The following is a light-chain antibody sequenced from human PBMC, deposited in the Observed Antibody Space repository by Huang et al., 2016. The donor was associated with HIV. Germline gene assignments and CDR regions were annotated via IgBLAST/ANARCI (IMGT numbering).Light chain of an antibody. CDR2: AVS. Sequence: DIQMTQSPSSLSASVGDRVTITCRASQSISSYLNWYQQKTGKVPKLLIDAVSRLQSGVPARFSGSGSGTEFTLTISSLQPEDFATYYCQQSHSTTWTFGQGTKVEIK. CDR3: QQSHSTTWT. V-gene: IGKV1-39*01. J-gene: IGKJ1*01. CDR1: QSISSY.